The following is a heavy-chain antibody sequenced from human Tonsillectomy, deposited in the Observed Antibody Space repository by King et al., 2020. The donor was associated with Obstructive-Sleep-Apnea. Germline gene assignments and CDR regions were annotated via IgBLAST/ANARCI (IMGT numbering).Heavy chain of an antibody. V-gene: IGHV3-33*01. CDR3: ARDHGGAILCGWVGYYYYCGMDV. J-gene: IGHJ6*02. Sequence: VQLVESGGGVVQPGRSLRLSCEASVFTFSSYGMHWVRQAPGKGLEWVADIWYDGSNKYYADSVKGRFTMSRDNSKNTLYRQMNGLRAEDTAVYYCARDHGGAILCGWVGYYYYCGMDVWGQGTTVTVSS. CDR1: VFTFSSYG. D-gene: IGHD2-21*01. CDR2: IWYDGSNK.